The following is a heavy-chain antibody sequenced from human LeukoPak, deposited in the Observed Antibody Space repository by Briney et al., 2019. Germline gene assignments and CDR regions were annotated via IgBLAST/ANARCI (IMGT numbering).Heavy chain of an antibody. Sequence: SETLSLTCTVSGGSISSYYWSWIRQPPGKGLEWIGYIYYSGSTNYNPSLKSRVTISVDTSKNQFSLKLSSVTAADTAVYYCARELPPGSSGWYELGAFDIWGQGTMVTVSS. D-gene: IGHD6-19*01. CDR1: GGSISSYY. CDR3: ARELPPGSSGWYELGAFDI. CDR2: IYYSGST. J-gene: IGHJ3*02. V-gene: IGHV4-59*01.